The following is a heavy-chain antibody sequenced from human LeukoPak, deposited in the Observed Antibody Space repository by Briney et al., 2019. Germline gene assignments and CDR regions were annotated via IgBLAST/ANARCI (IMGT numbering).Heavy chain of an antibody. CDR2: ISGSGGST. Sequence: PGGYLSLSCAASGFTFSSYTMRWVRQAPGKGLEWDSAISGSGGSTYYADSVKGRFTISRDNSKNTLYLQMNSLRAEDTAVYYCAKASSGYYSWCFDYWGQGTLVTVSS. D-gene: IGHD3-22*01. CDR3: AKASSGYYSWCFDY. V-gene: IGHV3-23*01. CDR1: GFTFSSYT. J-gene: IGHJ4*02.